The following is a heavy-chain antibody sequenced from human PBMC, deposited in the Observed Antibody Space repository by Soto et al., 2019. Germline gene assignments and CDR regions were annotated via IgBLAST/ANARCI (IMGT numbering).Heavy chain of an antibody. J-gene: IGHJ4*02. V-gene: IGHV1-69*13. D-gene: IGHD3-22*01. CDR1: GGTFSSYA. Sequence: SVKVSCKASGGTFSSYAISWVRQAPGQGLEWMGGIIPIFGTANYAQKFQGRVTITADESTSTAYMELSCLRSEDTAVYYCARDEAYDSSGYYQSYWGQGTLVTVSS. CDR2: IIPIFGTA. CDR3: ARDEAYDSSGYYQSY.